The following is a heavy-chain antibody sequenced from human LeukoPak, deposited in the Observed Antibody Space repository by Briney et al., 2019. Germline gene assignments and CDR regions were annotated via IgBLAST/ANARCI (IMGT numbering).Heavy chain of an antibody. D-gene: IGHD2-21*01. V-gene: IGHV3-23*01. CDR3: AKGPTY. Sequence: GGSLRLSCAASGFTLSSYTYTMSWVRQAPGKGLEWVTGITGSGGSTYYAVSVKGRFTISRDNSKNTLYLQMNSLTVEDTAIYYCAKGPTYGGQGTLVTVSS. J-gene: IGHJ4*02. CDR2: ITGSGGST. CDR1: GFTLSSYT.